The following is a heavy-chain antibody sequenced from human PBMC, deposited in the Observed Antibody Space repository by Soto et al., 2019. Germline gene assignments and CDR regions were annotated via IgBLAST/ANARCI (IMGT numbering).Heavy chain of an antibody. CDR1: GGTFSTYG. CDR2: IIPKFGTT. CDR3: ARELDPYYGGNSLSLDY. V-gene: IGHV1-69*13. D-gene: IGHD4-17*01. J-gene: IGHJ4*02. Sequence: QVQLVQSGAEVKKPGSSVKVSCKASGGTFSTYGMNWVRLAPGQGLEWMGGIIPKFGTTNYAQKFQGRVTITEDESTNTGYMELNYLRSEDTAVYFCARELDPYYGGNSLSLDYWGQGTLVTVSS.